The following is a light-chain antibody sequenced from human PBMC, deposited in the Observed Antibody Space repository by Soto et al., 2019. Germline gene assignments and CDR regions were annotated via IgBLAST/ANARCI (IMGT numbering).Light chain of an antibody. J-gene: IGLJ1*01. Sequence: QSVLTQPPSGAGSPGQSVTISCTGTSNDVGGYNYVSWYQQHPGKAPKLMIYEVNKRPSGVPDRFSGSKSGNTASLTVSGLQAEDEADYYCSSFAVSNSFVFGTGTKVTVL. CDR3: SSFAVSNSFV. CDR2: EVN. V-gene: IGLV2-8*01. CDR1: SNDVGGYNY.